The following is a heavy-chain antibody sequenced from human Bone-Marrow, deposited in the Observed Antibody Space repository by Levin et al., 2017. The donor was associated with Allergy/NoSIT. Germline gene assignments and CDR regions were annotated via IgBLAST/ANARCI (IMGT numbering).Heavy chain of an antibody. V-gene: IGHV3-23*01. CDR2: ISGNGGNT. D-gene: IGHD1-26*01. CDR1: GFTFSTYG. CDR3: AKDYSGTYAGFED. Sequence: GESLKISCAASGFTFSTYGMSWVRQAPGKGPEWVSGISGNGGNTYYADSVKGRFTISRDYSSDYSKNTLYLQMNSLRAEDTAIYYCAKDYSGTYAGFEDWGQGTLVIVSS. J-gene: IGHJ4*02.